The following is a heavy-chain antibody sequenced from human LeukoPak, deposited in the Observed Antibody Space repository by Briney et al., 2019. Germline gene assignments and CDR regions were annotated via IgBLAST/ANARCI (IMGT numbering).Heavy chain of an antibody. V-gene: IGHV3-30*14. Sequence: PGGSLRLSCAASGFTFSSYPMHWVRQAPGKGLEWVAVISYDGSNKYYADSVKGRFTISRDTSKNTLYLQINSLRVEDTAVYYCIVFGDSNHWGQGTLVTVSS. J-gene: IGHJ5*02. D-gene: IGHD4-17*01. CDR3: IVFGDSNH. CDR2: ISYDGSNK. CDR1: GFTFSSYP.